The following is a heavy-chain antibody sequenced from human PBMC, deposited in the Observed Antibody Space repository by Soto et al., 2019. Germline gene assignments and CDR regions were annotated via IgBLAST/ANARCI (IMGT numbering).Heavy chain of an antibody. Sequence: PAGSLRLSCAASRFTFSSYGMHWVRQAPGKGLEWVAVISYDGSNKYYADSVKGRFTISRDNSKNTLYLQMNSLRAEDTAVYYCAKDLAQLYYFYYGMDVWGQGTTVTVSS. J-gene: IGHJ6*02. D-gene: IGHD1-1*01. CDR3: AKDLAQLYYFYYGMDV. CDR2: ISYDGSNK. V-gene: IGHV3-30*18. CDR1: RFTFSSYG.